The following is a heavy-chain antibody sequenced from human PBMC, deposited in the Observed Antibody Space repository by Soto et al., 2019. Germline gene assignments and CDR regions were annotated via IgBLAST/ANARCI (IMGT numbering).Heavy chain of an antibody. Sequence: PGESLKISCKGSGYSFTSYWISWVRQMPGKGLEWMGRIDPSDSYTNYSPSFQGHVTISADKSISTAYLQWSSLKASDTAMYYCARLSSSWFSFKPLNSFDYWGQGPLVTVSS. CDR1: GYSFTSYW. V-gene: IGHV5-10-1*01. J-gene: IGHJ4*02. CDR3: ARLSSSWFSFKPLNSFDY. D-gene: IGHD6-13*01. CDR2: IDPSDSYT.